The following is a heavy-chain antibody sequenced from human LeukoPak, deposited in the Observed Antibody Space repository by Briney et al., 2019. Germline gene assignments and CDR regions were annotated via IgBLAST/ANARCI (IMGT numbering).Heavy chain of an antibody. D-gene: IGHD3-10*01. CDR1: GFIVSSNY. CDR2: MYCAGST. J-gene: IGHJ4*02. CDR3: ASGGTGESKYYSDPFHY. V-gene: IGHV3-53*01. Sequence: GGSLRHSCAASGFIVSSNYMSGVRQAPGKGLKWVSIMYCAGSTYYADSVRGRFAISRDSSKNTVSLQMNSLRVEDTAVYYGASGGTGESKYYSDPFHYWGQGTLVTVSS.